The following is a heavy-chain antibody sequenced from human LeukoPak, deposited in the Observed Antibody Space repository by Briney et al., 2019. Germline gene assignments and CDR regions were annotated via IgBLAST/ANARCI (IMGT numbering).Heavy chain of an antibody. CDR1: TFTFSSYT. J-gene: IGHJ4*02. Sequence: GGSLRLSCATSTFTFSSYTMNWVRQAPGKGLEWVSSISPNGNSKYHADSVKGRFTISRDNAENSLYMQMNSLRAEDTGVYYCVRDFLGESGAGGYWGQGTLVTVSS. CDR2: ISPNGNSK. V-gene: IGHV3-21*01. CDR3: VRDFLGESGAGGY. D-gene: IGHD3-10*01.